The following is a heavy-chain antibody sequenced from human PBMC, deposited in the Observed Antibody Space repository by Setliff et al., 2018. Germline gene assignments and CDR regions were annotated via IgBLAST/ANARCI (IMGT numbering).Heavy chain of an antibody. CDR2: IGASGDRT. J-gene: IGHJ5*02. D-gene: IGHD4-17*01. Sequence: PGGSLRLSCVVSTFTFSKYAMTWVRQAPGKGLEWVSSIGASGDRTYYADSVKGRFTISRDNSRNSLYLQMNSLRVEDTASYFCARDPNGDFVGAFDPWDQGILVTVSS. CDR1: TFTFSKYA. CDR3: ARDPNGDFVGAFDP. V-gene: IGHV3-23*01.